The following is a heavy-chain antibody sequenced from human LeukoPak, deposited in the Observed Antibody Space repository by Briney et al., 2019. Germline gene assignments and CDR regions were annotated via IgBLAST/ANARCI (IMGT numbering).Heavy chain of an antibody. CDR2: INWDGGST. CDR3: AGGDSSGWYFDL. J-gene: IGHJ2*01. D-gene: IGHD6-19*01. CDR1: GFSFEDHG. Sequence: GGSLRLSCAASGFSFEDHGMAWVRQVPGKGLEWVSGINWDGGSTGYGDSVRGRFTISRDNAKSPLYLQMNSLRAEDTAFYYCAGGDSSGWYFDLWGRGTLVTVSS. V-gene: IGHV3-20*04.